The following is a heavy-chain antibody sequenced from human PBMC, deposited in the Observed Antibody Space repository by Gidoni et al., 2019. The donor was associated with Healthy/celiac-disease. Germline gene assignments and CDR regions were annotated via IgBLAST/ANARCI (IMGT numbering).Heavy chain of an antibody. CDR1: GGSISSSSYY. D-gene: IGHD1-26*01. V-gene: IGHV4-39*01. Sequence: QLQLQESGPGLVKPSETLSLTCTVSGGSISSSSYYWGWIRQPPGKGLEWIGSIYYSGSTYYNPSLKSRVTISVDTSKNQFSLKLSSVTAADTAVYYCARLYGGSYFPSSDHDYWGQGTLVTVSS. J-gene: IGHJ4*02. CDR3: ARLYGGSYFPSSDHDY. CDR2: IYYSGST.